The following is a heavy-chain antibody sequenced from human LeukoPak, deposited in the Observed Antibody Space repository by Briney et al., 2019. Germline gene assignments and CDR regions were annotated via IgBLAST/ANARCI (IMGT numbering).Heavy chain of an antibody. CDR3: ANRYYDSSPFDP. D-gene: IGHD3-22*01. Sequence: PGGSLRLSCTASRFTFKSYAVSWVRQAPGKGLEWVAAITTSGGSTNYADSVKGRFTISRDSSKSTLYLQMNSLRAEDTALYYCANRYYDSSPFDPWGQGTLVTVSS. J-gene: IGHJ5*02. V-gene: IGHV3-23*01. CDR1: RFTFKSYA. CDR2: ITTSGGST.